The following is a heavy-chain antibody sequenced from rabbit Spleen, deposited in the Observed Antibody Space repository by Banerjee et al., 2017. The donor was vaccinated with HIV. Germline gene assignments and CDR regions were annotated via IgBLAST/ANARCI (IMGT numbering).Heavy chain of an antibody. CDR2: IAGSSSAFT. D-gene: IGHD8-1*01. CDR3: ARDTGSSFSSYGMDL. J-gene: IGHJ6*01. Sequence: QSLEVSGGGLVQPEGSLALTCKASGFSFSSSDYICWVRQAPGKGLEWISCIAGSSSAFTYSATWAKGRFTISKASSTTVTLQMTSLTVADTATYFCARDTGSSFSSYGMDLWGPGTLVTVS. CDR1: GFSFSSSDY. V-gene: IGHV1S40*01.